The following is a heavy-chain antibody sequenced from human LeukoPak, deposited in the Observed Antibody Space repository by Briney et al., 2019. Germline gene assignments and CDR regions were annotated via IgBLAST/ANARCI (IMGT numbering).Heavy chain of an antibody. J-gene: IGHJ4*02. Sequence: SETLSRTCAVSGGSISSSDWWSWVRQPPGRGLEWIGYIWRSDHTNYNPSLKSRVTMSLDKSKNQFSLKLSSVTAADTAVYYCARDPHCSSTNCPFDFWGQGTLVIVSS. V-gene: IGHV4-4*02. CDR3: ARDPHCSSTNCPFDF. CDR1: GGSISSSDW. D-gene: IGHD2-2*01. CDR2: IWRSDHT.